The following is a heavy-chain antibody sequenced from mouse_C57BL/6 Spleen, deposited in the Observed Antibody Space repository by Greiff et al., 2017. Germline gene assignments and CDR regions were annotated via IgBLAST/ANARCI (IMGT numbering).Heavy chain of an antibody. V-gene: IGHV1-20*01. J-gene: IGHJ4*01. CDR2: INPYNGDT. CDR3: GRSLYGSGYEAMDY. Sequence: EVQLQQSGPELVKPGDSVKISCKASGYSFTGYFMNWVMQSHGKSLEWIGRINPYNGDTFSNQTFKGKAKLTVDKSSSPAHIGLRSLTSEGSVVYYCGRSLYGSGYEAMDYCGQETSVTVSS. CDR1: GYSFTGYF. D-gene: IGHD1-1*01.